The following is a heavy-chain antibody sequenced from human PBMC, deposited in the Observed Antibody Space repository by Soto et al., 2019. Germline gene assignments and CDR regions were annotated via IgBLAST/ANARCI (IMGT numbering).Heavy chain of an antibody. CDR3: ARQQHDDYNYCYMDV. Sequence: QLQMQESGPGLVKPSETLSLTCTVSGGSISSDNFNWGWIRQAPGKGLEWIGTVYYGETTYYNPSLQSRVTISVDTSKNQFSLNLYSVTAADTAVYYCARQQHDDYNYCYMDVWGKGTTVTVSS. J-gene: IGHJ6*03. D-gene: IGHD1-1*01. CDR2: VYYGETT. CDR1: GGSISSDNFN. V-gene: IGHV4-39*01.